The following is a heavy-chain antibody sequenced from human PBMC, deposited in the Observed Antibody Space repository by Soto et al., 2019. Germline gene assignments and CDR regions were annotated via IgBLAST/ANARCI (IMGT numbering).Heavy chain of an antibody. CDR1: EYTFTDYY. CDR2: INPSGGST. Sequence: QVQLVQSGAEVKKPGASVKLSCKSSEYTFTDYYIHWVRQAPGQGLEWMGLINPSGGSTSYAQKFQGRVTMTRDPSTSTVYMELSSLRSEDTAVYYCATAAYSTSWYDFWGQGTLVTVSS. J-gene: IGHJ5*01. CDR3: ATAAYSTSWYDF. V-gene: IGHV1-46*01. D-gene: IGHD6-13*01.